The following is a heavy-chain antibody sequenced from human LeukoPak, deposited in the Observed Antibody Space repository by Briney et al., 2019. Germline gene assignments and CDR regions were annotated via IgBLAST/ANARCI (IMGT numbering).Heavy chain of an antibody. CDR2: IYPDDSDT. CDR1: GYSFTSCW. Sequence: GESLKISCKGSGYSFTSCWIGWVRQMPGKGLELMGIIYPDDSDTIYRPSFQGQVNISDDKSINTAYLQWSSLKASDTAMYYCARRVGGVDAFDLWGQGTMVTVSS. CDR3: ARRVGGVDAFDL. J-gene: IGHJ3*01. D-gene: IGHD1-26*01. V-gene: IGHV5-51*01.